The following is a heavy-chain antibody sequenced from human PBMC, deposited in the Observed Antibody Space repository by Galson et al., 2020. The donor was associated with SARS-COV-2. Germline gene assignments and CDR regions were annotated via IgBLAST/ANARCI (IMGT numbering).Heavy chain of an antibody. D-gene: IGHD2-2*01. J-gene: IGHJ6*02. CDR3: ARDYCSSTSCYYAGGMDV. V-gene: IGHV3-30*04. Sequence: GESLKISCAASGFTFSSYALHWVRQAPGKGLERAAVISYDGSNKYYADSVKGRFTISRDNSKNTLYLQMNSLRAEDTAVYYCARDYCSSTSCYYAGGMDVWGQGTTVTVSS. CDR1: GFTFSSYA. CDR2: ISYDGSNK.